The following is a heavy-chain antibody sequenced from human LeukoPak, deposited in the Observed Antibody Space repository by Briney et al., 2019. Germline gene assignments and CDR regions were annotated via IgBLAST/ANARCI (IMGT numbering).Heavy chain of an antibody. V-gene: IGHV3-73*01. CDR2: IRSKANGYAT. D-gene: IGHD1-1*01. Sequence: GGSLRLSCAASDFTFNDSAIHWVRQAPGKGLEWVGRIRSKANGYATSYGASAKGRLTISRDDSKNTADLQMNDLRTEDTAVYYCTRLRSDTTGGYYYFMDVWGKGTTVIVSS. CDR1: DFTFNDSA. J-gene: IGHJ6*03. CDR3: TRLRSDTTGGYYYFMDV.